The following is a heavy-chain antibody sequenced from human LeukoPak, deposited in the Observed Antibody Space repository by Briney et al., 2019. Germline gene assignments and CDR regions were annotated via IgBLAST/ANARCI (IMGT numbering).Heavy chain of an antibody. CDR3: AKDLLYCSSTSCYAPLDY. CDR2: ISGDGGST. CDR1: GLTFDDYA. D-gene: IGHD2-2*01. V-gene: IGHV3-43*02. Sequence: PGGSLRLSCAASGLTFDDYAMHWVRQAPGKGLEWVSLISGDGGSTYYADSVKGRFTISRDNSKNSLYLQMNSLRTEDTALYYCAKDLLYCSSTSCYAPLDYWGQGTLVTVSS. J-gene: IGHJ4*02.